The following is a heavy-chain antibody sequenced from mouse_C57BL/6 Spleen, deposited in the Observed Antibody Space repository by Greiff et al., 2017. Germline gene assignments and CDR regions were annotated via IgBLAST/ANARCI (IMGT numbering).Heavy chain of an antibody. J-gene: IGHJ4*01. Sequence: QVQLQQPGAELVRPGTSVKLSCKASGYTFTSYWMHWVKQRPGQGLEWIGVIDPSDSYTNYNQKFKGKATLTVDTSSGTAYMQLSSLTSEDSAVYYCARREVRYAMDYWGQGTSVTVSS. CDR1: GYTFTSYW. V-gene: IGHV1-59*01. CDR2: IDPSDSYT. CDR3: ARREVRYAMDY. D-gene: IGHD1-3*01.